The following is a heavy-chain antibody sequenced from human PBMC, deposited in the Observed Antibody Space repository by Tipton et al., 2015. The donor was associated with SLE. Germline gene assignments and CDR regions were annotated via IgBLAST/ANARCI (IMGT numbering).Heavy chain of an antibody. J-gene: IGHJ5*02. CDR2: IYYSGST. D-gene: IGHD3-22*01. CDR1: GGSISSSSYY. Sequence: LRLSCTVSGGSISSSSYYWGWIRQPPGKGLEWIGSIYYSGSTYYNPSLKSRVTISVDTSKNQFSLKLSSVTAADTAMYYCARSYYYDSSAYSLSFDPWGQGTLLTVS. V-gene: IGHV4-39*01. CDR3: ARSYYYDSSAYSLSFDP.